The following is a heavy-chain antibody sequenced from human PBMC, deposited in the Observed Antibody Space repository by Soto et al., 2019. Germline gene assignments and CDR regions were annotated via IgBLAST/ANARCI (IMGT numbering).Heavy chain of an antibody. Sequence: EVQLLESGGGLVQPGGSLRLPCAASGFTFSSYAMSWVRQAPGKGLEWVSAISGSGGSTYYADSVKGRFTIPRDNPKNTLYLQMNSLRAEDTAVYYCAKSSRSGYPRYYFDYWGQGTLVTVSS. CDR2: ISGSGGST. D-gene: IGHD3-9*01. CDR3: AKSSRSGYPRYYFDY. V-gene: IGHV3-23*01. CDR1: GFTFSSYA. J-gene: IGHJ4*02.